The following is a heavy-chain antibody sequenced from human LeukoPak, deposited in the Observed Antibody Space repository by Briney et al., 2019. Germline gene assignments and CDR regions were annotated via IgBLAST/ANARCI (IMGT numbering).Heavy chain of an antibody. J-gene: IGHJ4*02. Sequence: PSETLSLTCAVSGGSISSSNWWSWVRQPPGKGLEWIGEINHSGSTNYNPSLKSRVTISVDTSKNQFSLKLSSVTAADTAVYYCARSPRRYYFDYWGQGTLVTVSS. CDR2: INHSGST. V-gene: IGHV4-4*02. CDR3: ARSPRRYYFDY. CDR1: GGSISSSNW.